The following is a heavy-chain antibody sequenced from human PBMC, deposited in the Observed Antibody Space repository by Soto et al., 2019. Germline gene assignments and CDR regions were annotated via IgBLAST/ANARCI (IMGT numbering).Heavy chain of an antibody. CDR1: GFIFSDYY. D-gene: IGHD2-8*01. J-gene: IGHJ4*01. CDR3: ARSGRGLGSCPTGVCSPSDY. CDR2: ISSGSVNT. V-gene: IGHV3-11*06. Sequence: PVGSLRLSCVASGFIFSDYYVSWIRPAPGKGLEWVSYISSGSVNTNYADSVKGRFTISRDNAKNSVYLQMSSLRTDDTAVYYCARSGRGLGSCPTGVCSPSDYWCRGTQLTVSS.